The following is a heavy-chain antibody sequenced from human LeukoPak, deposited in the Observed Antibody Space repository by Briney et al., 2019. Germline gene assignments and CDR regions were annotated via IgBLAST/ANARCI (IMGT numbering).Heavy chain of an antibody. CDR1: GYTFTTYG. D-gene: IGHD3-16*01. Sequence: ASVKVSCKSTGYTFTTYGITWVRQAPGQGLEWMGWISTDNGDTNYAQKLQGRVTMTTDTSTSTAYMELRSLRSDDTAVYYCAREGLGELTLDCWGQGALVTVSS. CDR3: AREGLGELTLDC. J-gene: IGHJ4*02. V-gene: IGHV1-18*01. CDR2: ISTDNGDT.